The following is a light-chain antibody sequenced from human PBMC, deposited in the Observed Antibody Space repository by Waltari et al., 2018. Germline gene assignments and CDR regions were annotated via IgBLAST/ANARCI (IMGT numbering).Light chain of an antibody. Sequence: DIQMTQSPSSLSASVGDRVTITCQASQDISNYLNWYQQKPGKAPKLLIYDASNLETGVPSRVSGSGSGTDFTFTIRCLRPEAIATYYCQQYDNLLTVGGGTKVEIK. V-gene: IGKV1-33*01. CDR1: QDISNY. CDR2: DAS. J-gene: IGKJ4*01. CDR3: QQYDNLLT.